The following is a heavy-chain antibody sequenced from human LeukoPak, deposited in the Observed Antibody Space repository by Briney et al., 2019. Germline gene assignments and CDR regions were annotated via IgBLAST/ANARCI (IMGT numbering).Heavy chain of an antibody. Sequence: AETLSLTCTVSGGSISSSTYYWGWIRQPPGKGLEWIGSINYSGNTYYNPSLKSRVTISVDTSNNQFSLKVSSVTAADTAVYYCASRSISSSTYDYWGQGTLVTVSS. CDR1: GGSISSSTYY. D-gene: IGHD6-6*01. V-gene: IGHV4-39*01. CDR3: ASRSISSSTYDY. CDR2: INYSGNT. J-gene: IGHJ4*02.